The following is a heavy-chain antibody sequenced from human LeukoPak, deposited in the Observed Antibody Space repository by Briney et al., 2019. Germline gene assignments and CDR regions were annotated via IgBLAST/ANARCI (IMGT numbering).Heavy chain of an antibody. J-gene: IGHJ6*02. CDR2: ISSGGVYT. CDR1: GFTFSSYG. CDR3: ARGVAIYSGMDV. Sequence: GGSLRLSCAASGFTFSSYGMNWVRQAPGKGLEWVSSISSGGVYTNYADSVKGRFTISRDNAKNSLYLQMNSLRAEDTAVYYCARGVAIYSGMDVWGQGTTVTVSS. D-gene: IGHD3-3*01. V-gene: IGHV3-21*01.